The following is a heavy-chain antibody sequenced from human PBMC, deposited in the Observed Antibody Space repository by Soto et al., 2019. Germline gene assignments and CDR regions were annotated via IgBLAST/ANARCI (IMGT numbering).Heavy chain of an antibody. CDR1: GGSISSSSYS. V-gene: IGHV4-39*01. CDR3: ARAYYYDSSGYYPFDY. CDR2: IYYSGST. J-gene: IGHJ4*02. D-gene: IGHD3-22*01. Sequence: SETLSLTCTVSGGSISSSSYSWGWIRQPPGKGLEWIGSIYYSGSTYYNPSLKSRVTISVDTSKNQFSLKLSSVTAADTAVYYCARAYYYDSSGYYPFDYWGQGTRVTVS.